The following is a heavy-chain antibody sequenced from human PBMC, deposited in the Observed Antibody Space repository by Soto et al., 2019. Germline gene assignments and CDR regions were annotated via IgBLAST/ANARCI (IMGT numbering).Heavy chain of an antibody. CDR2: IWYEGSNK. J-gene: IGHJ6*02. CDR3: ARELPGSGSYYYYYGMDV. Sequence: PGGSLRLSCAASGFTFSSYGMHWVRQAPGKGLEWVAVIWYEGSNKYYADSVKGRFTISRDNSKNTLYLQMNSLRAEDTAVYYCARELPGSGSYYYYYGMDVWGQGTTVTVSS. CDR1: GFTFSSYG. D-gene: IGHD1-26*01. V-gene: IGHV3-33*08.